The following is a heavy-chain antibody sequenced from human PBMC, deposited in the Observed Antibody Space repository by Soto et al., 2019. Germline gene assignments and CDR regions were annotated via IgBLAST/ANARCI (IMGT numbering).Heavy chain of an antibody. CDR1: GGSISSGNYY. J-gene: IGHJ5*02. CDR2: ISYSGTT. CDR3: ARARQYYDCEFDP. D-gene: IGHD3-22*01. Sequence: SETLSLTCTVSGGSISSGNYYWSWIRQPPGKGLEWIGFISYSGTTHYSASLRSRVSISVDTSKNQFSLDLSSVTAADTAVYYCARARQYYDCEFDPWGQGTLVTVSS. V-gene: IGHV4-30-4*01.